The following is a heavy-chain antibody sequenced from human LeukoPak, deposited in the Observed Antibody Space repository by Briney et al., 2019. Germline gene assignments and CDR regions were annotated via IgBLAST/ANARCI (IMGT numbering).Heavy chain of an antibody. CDR3: ARDSRIAVAGKLDY. CDR1: GFTFSSYG. J-gene: IGHJ4*02. D-gene: IGHD6-19*01. CDR2: IWYDGSNK. V-gene: IGHV3-33*01. Sequence: PGRSLRLSCAASGFTFSSYGMHWVRQAPGKGLEWVAVIWYDGSNKYYADSVKGRFTISRDNSKNTLYLQMNSLRAEDTAVYYCARDSRIAVAGKLDYWGQGTLVTVSS.